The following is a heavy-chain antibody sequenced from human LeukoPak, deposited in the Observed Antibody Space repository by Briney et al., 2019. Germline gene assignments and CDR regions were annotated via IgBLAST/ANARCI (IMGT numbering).Heavy chain of an antibody. CDR3: ARHGSTDYFDY. V-gene: IGHV4-39*01. Sequence: PSETLSLTCAVSGGSISSTTSYWGWIRQPPGKGLEWIGRIYYGGSTFYNPSLKSRVTISVDTSKNQLSLRLSSVTAADTAVYYCARHGSTDYFDYWGQGTLVTVSS. CDR1: GGSISSTTSY. CDR2: IYYGGST. J-gene: IGHJ4*02. D-gene: IGHD2-2*03.